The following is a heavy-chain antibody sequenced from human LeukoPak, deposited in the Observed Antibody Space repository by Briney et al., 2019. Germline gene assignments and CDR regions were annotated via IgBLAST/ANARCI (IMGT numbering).Heavy chain of an antibody. J-gene: IGHJ4*02. CDR3: ARDPTVTTRSDY. D-gene: IGHD4-17*01. CDR2: INPNSGGT. Sequence: ASVKVSCKASGYTFIGYYMHWVRQAPGQGLEWMGWINPNSGGTNYAQKFQGRVTMTRDTSISTAYMELSRLRSDDTAVYSCARDPTVTTRSDYWGQGTLVTVSS. V-gene: IGHV1-2*02. CDR1: GYTFIGYY.